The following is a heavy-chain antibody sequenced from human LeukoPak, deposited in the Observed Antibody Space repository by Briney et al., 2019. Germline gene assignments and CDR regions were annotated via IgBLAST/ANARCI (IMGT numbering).Heavy chain of an antibody. CDR3: ARDSLKWEPKTHSFDF. Sequence: GGSLRLSCAASGFTFSSYGMNWVRQAPGQGPEWVSDINWNGASRRYADSVKGRFTISRDNAKKSLYLQMNSLRAEDTALYYCARDSLKWEPKTHSFDFWGQGTMVTVSS. J-gene: IGHJ3*01. CDR1: GFTFSSYG. D-gene: IGHD1-26*01. CDR2: INWNGASR. V-gene: IGHV3-20*04.